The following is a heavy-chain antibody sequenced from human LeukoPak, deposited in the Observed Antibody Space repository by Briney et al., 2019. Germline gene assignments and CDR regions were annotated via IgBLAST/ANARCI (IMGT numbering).Heavy chain of an antibody. CDR3: AKEVAYGDYYDY. J-gene: IGHJ4*02. Sequence: PGGSLRLSCAASGFTFSSYGMHWVRQAPGKGLEWVAFIRYDGSNKYYEDSVKGRFTISRDNSKNTLYLQMNSLRAEDTAVYYCAKEVAYGDYYDYWGQGTLVTVSS. CDR2: IRYDGSNK. V-gene: IGHV3-30*02. D-gene: IGHD4-17*01. CDR1: GFTFSSYG.